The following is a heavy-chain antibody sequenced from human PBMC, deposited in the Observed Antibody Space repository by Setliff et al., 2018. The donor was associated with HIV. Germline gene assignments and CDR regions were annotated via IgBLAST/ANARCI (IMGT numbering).Heavy chain of an antibody. CDR2: ISTSSTYT. V-gene: IGHV3-21*01. CDR1: GFNFRGYN. J-gene: IGHJ4*02. Sequence: GESLRLSCAVSGFNFRGYNMNWVRQAPGKGLEWVSSISTSSTYTYYADSVKGRFTISRDNAKNALYLQMSSLRAEDTAVYYCATHRVGQRPWLSDFWGQGTLVTVSS. CDR3: ATHRVGQRPWLSDF. D-gene: IGHD5-12*01.